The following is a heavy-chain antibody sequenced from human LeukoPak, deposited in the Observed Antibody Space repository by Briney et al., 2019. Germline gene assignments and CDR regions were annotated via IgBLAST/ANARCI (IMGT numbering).Heavy chain of an antibody. CDR1: GGSISSYY. CDR2: IYYSGST. CDR3: ARATVTRGRGTFDY. D-gene: IGHD4-11*01. V-gene: IGHV4-59*12. J-gene: IGHJ4*02. Sequence: PSETLSLTCTVSGGSISSYYWSWIRQPPGKGLEWIGYIYYSGSTNYNPSLKSRVTISVDTSKNQFPLKLSSVTAADTAVYYCARATVTRGRGTFDYWGQGNLVTVSS.